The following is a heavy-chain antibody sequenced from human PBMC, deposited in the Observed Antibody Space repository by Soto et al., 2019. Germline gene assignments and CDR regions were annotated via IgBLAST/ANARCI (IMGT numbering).Heavy chain of an antibody. CDR2: IYHAGSV. V-gene: IGHV4-38-2*01. CDR1: GYSIASGYY. Sequence: PXETLSITFAVSGYSIASGYYWAWIRQSPGKGLEWIGSIYHAGSVYYNPSLNSRVAVSLDTSKNHFSLKLTSVTAADTAVYYCARTFDYYGMDVSGQGTTVTVSS. CDR3: ARTFDYYGMDV. J-gene: IGHJ6*02.